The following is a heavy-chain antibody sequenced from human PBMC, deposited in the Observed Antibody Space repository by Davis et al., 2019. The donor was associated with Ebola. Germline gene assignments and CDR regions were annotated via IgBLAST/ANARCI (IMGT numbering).Heavy chain of an antibody. D-gene: IGHD1-26*01. V-gene: IGHV3-33*01. CDR1: GFTFSSYG. J-gene: IGHJ4*02. Sequence: GEFLKISCAASGFTFSSYGMHWVRQAPGKGLEWVAIIWYDGSNKYYADSVKGRFTISRDNSKNTLYLQMNSLRAEDTAVYYCARGSPSGSYPDYWGQGTLVTVSS. CDR2: IWYDGSNK. CDR3: ARGSPSGSYPDY.